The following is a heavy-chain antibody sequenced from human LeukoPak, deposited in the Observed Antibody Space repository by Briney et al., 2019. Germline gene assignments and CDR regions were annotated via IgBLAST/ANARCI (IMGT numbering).Heavy chain of an antibody. CDR2: ISGSGGDT. J-gene: IGHJ4*02. D-gene: IGHD1-26*01. CDR3: AKKGATTGDFDY. V-gene: IGHV3-23*01. Sequence: TGGSLRLSYAASGFTFSNFLMTWVRQAPGKGPEWVSAISGSGGDTYYADSVKGRFTISRDNSKNTLYLQMNSLRAEDTAVYYCAKKGATTGDFDYWGQGTLVTVSS. CDR1: GFTFSNFL.